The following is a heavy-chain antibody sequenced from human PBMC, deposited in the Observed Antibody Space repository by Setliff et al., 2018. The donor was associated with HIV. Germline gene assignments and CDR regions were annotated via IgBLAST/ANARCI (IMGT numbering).Heavy chain of an antibody. CDR1: GFTFNSHG. D-gene: IGHD3-22*01. V-gene: IGHV3-33*06. J-gene: IGHJ3*01. CDR2: IWYDGSNK. Sequence: PGGSLRLSCVASGFTFNSHGMLWVRQAPGKGLEWVAVIWYDGSNKYYADSVKGRFTISRDNSKNTLYLQMNSLRAEDTAVYYCAKDLLFSSSPTYDSFDVWGQGTMVTVSS. CDR3: AKDLLFSSSPTYDSFDV.